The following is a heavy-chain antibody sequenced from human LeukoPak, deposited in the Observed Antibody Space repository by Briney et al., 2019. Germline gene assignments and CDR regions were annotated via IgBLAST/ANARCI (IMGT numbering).Heavy chain of an antibody. CDR1: GFTFSSYE. CDR2: INSDGSSI. J-gene: IGHJ4*02. CDR3: GRGSGVADY. Sequence: GGSLRLSCAASGFTFSSYEMNWVRQAPGKGLVWVSRINSDGSSITYADSVKGRFTISRDNAKNTLYLQMTSLRVEDTAVYYCGRGSGVADYWGQGALVTVSS. V-gene: IGHV3-74*03. D-gene: IGHD7-27*01.